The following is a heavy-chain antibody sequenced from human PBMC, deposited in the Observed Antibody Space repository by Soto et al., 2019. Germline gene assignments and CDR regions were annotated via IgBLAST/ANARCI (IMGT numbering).Heavy chain of an antibody. CDR1: GFTFSSYA. CDR2: ISYDGSNK. Sequence: QVQLVESGGGVVQPGRSLRLSCAASGFTFSSYAMHWVRQAPGKGLEWVAVISYDGSNKYYADSVKGRFTISRDNSKNTLHLQLNSLIAEDTAVYYCASDKGGSEWLIYGMDVWGQGTPVTVSS. J-gene: IGHJ6*02. D-gene: IGHD6-19*01. V-gene: IGHV3-30-3*01. CDR3: ASDKGGSEWLIYGMDV.